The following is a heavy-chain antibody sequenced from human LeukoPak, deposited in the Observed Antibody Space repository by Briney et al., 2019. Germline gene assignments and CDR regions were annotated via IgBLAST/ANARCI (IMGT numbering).Heavy chain of an antibody. CDR3: ARGLGSYGSKADN. J-gene: IGHJ4*02. CDR2: IYYSGST. V-gene: IGHV4-59*01. CDR1: GGSISSYY. Sequence: PSETLSLTCTVSGGSISSYYWSWIRQPPGKGLEWIGHIYYSGSTNYNPSLKSRVTISLDTSKNQFSLKLSSVTAADTAVYYCARGLGSYGSKADNWGQGTLVTVSS. D-gene: IGHD3-16*02.